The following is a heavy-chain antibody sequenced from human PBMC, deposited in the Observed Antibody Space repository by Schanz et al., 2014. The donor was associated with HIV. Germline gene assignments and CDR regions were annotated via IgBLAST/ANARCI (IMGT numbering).Heavy chain of an antibody. Sequence: QLQLVQSGAGVKKPGASVKVSCKASAYTFTGYYIHWVRQAPGQGLEWMGWINPSSGGTNYAQKFQGRVTMTRDTSISTAYMELRRLRSDDTAVYYCARDQNVISMVRGVMGGVDYWGQGTLVTVSS. J-gene: IGHJ4*02. V-gene: IGHV1-2*02. CDR1: AYTFTGYY. CDR3: ARDQNVISMVRGVMGGVDY. CDR2: INPSSGGT. D-gene: IGHD3-10*01.